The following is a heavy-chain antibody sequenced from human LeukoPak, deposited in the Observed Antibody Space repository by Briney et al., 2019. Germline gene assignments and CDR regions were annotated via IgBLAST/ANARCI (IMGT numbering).Heavy chain of an antibody. Sequence: QSGGSLRLSCAASGFTFSSYGMHWVRQAPGKGLEWVAVISYDGSNKYYADSVKGRFTISRDNSKNTLYLQMNSLRAEDTAVYYCAKDMVRDLDYWGQGTLVTVSS. J-gene: IGHJ4*02. D-gene: IGHD3-10*01. CDR1: GFTFSSYG. CDR2: ISYDGSNK. CDR3: AKDMVRDLDY. V-gene: IGHV3-30*18.